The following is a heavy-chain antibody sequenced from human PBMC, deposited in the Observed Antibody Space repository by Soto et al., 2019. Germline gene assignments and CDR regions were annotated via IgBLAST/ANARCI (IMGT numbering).Heavy chain of an antibody. CDR2: IFHDGNT. CDR3: ARHEGWTGPDQ. D-gene: IGHD2-8*02. Sequence: QVHLQESGPGLVKPSETLSLTCAVSGASIGSGGWWSWVRQPPGKGLEWIAEIFHDGNTNYSPSLKSRVTISGDKSQNQFSLNVYSVTAADTAVYYCARHEGWTGPDQWGQGTLVTVSS. V-gene: IGHV4-4*02. CDR1: GASIGSGGW. J-gene: IGHJ5*02.